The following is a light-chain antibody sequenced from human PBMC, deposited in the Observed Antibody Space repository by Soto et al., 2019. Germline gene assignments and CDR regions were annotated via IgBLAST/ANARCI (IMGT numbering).Light chain of an antibody. V-gene: IGKV3-20*01. Sequence: EVVLTQSPAALSLSPGERATLSCRASQSLTSYLAWYQQKPGQAPRFLIYDATNRATGIPDRFSGSGSGTDFTLTISRLEPEDFAVYYCQQYGSSPITFGQGTRLEIK. CDR2: DAT. CDR3: QQYGSSPIT. J-gene: IGKJ5*01. CDR1: QSLTSY.